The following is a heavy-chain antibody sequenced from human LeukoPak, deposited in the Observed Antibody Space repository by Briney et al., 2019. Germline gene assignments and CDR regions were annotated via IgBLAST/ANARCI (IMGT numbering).Heavy chain of an antibody. V-gene: IGHV4-34*01. Sequence: SETLSLTCAVYGGSFSGYYWSWIRQPPGKGLEWIGEINHSGSTNYNPSLKSRVTISVDTSKNQFSLKLSSVTAADTAVYYCARPPSRGYSYGYRYWGQGTLVTVSS. J-gene: IGHJ4*02. CDR1: GGSFSGYY. D-gene: IGHD5-18*01. CDR3: ARPPSRGYSYGYRY. CDR2: INHSGST.